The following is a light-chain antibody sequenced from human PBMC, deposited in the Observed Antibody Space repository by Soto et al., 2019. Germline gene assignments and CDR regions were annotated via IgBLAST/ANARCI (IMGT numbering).Light chain of an antibody. Sequence: SALTQPASVSGSPGQSITISCAGTSSDLGAYKYVSWYQQHPDKAPKLILYEVSRRPSGVSNRFSGSKSGNTASLTISGLLAEDEADYSCSSYTTTSTLVFGTGTKVTVL. CDR2: EVS. J-gene: IGLJ1*01. V-gene: IGLV2-14*03. CDR3: SSYTTTSTLV. CDR1: SSDLGAYKY.